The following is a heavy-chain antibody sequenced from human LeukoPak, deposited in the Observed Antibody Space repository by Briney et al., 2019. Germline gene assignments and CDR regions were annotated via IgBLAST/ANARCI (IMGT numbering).Heavy chain of an antibody. J-gene: IGHJ4*02. CDR3: AKDYVYYRSGTVDY. CDR2: ISGSGGST. D-gene: IGHD3-10*01. Sequence: GGSLRLSCAASGFTFSSYAMSWVRQAPGKGLEWVSAISGSGGSTYYADSVKGRFTISRDNSKNTLYLQMNSLRAEDTAVYYCAKDYVYYRSGTVDYWGQGTLATVSS. CDR1: GFTFSSYA. V-gene: IGHV3-23*01.